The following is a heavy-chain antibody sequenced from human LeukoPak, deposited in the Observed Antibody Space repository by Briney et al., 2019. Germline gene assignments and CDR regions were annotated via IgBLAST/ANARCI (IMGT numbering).Heavy chain of an antibody. V-gene: IGHV1-8*02. Sequence: GASVKVSCMTSGYSFSDYYMHWVRQAPGQGLEWMGWMNPNRGNTGYAQKFQGRVTMTRNTPISTAYMEGSGLRERDTHVYTFASGRNGWLLGLTYYMDVWGKGTTVTVSS. D-gene: IGHD3-22*01. CDR2: MNPNRGNT. J-gene: IGHJ6*03. CDR1: GYSFSDYY. CDR3: ASGRNGWLLGLTYYMDV.